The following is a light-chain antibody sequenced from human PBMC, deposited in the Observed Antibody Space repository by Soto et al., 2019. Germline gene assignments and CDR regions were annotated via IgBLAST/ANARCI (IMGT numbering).Light chain of an antibody. CDR1: QSISSY. Sequence: DIHMTQSPSSLSASVGYIFTITCRASQSISSYLNWYQQKPGKAPKLLIYDASSLESGVPSSFSGSGSGTDFTFTISSLTPEDIATYYCQQYDNLITFGHGTRLEIK. V-gene: IGKV1-33*01. CDR3: QQYDNLIT. CDR2: DAS. J-gene: IGKJ5*01.